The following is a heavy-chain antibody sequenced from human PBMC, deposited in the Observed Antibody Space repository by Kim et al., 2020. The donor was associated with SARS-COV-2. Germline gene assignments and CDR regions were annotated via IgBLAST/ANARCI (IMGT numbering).Heavy chain of an antibody. CDR3: ARRAAVVVPAAIWSGYYYNIDV. J-gene: IGHJ6*02. CDR1: GFTFSDYY. V-gene: IGHV3-11*01. Sequence: GGSLRLSCAASGFTFSDYYMSWIRQAPGKGLEWVSYISGSGTTIYYADSVKGRFTISRDNAKNSLYLQMNSLRAEDTAVYYCARRAAVVVPAAIWSGYYYNIDVWGQGTTVTVSS. D-gene: IGHD2-2*02. CDR2: ISGSGTTI.